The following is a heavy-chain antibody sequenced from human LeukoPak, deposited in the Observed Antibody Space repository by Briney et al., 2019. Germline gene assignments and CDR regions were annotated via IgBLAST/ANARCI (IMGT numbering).Heavy chain of an antibody. CDR3: ARVGYCSGGSCPYYFDL. J-gene: IGHJ4*02. CDR2: INPNGGGT. D-gene: IGHD2-15*01. V-gene: IGHV1-2*02. CDR1: GYTFTGYY. Sequence: ASVKVSCKASGYTFTGYYMHWVRQAPGQGLEWMGWINPNGGGTNYAHKFQGRVTMTRDTSISTAYMELSSLRSDDTAVCYCARVGYCSGGSCPYYFDLWGQGTLVTVSS.